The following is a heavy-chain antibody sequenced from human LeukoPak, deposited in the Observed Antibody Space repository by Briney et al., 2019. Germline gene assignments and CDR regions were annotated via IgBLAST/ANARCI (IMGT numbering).Heavy chain of an antibody. Sequence: ASVKVSCKASGYTFTSYGISWVRQAPGQGLEWMGWISAYNSNTNYAQKLQGRVTMTTDTSTSTAYMELRSLRSDDTAVYYCARVSALWWELGFDYWGQGTLVTVSS. J-gene: IGHJ4*02. CDR1: GYTFTSYG. CDR2: ISAYNSNT. V-gene: IGHV1-18*01. D-gene: IGHD1-26*01. CDR3: ARVSALWWELGFDY.